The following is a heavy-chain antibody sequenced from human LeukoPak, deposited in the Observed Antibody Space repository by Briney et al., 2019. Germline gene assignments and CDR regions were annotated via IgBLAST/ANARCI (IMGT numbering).Heavy chain of an antibody. Sequence: PGGSLRLFCAASGFTFSSYSMNWVRQAPGKGLEWVAYIVGSSSIIYYADSVKGRFTISRDNAKNSLYLQMNSLRDEDTAVYYCARDGDFAAAGPDYWGQGTPVTVSS. CDR1: GFTFSSYS. CDR3: ARDGDFAAAGPDY. V-gene: IGHV3-48*02. J-gene: IGHJ4*02. D-gene: IGHD6-13*01. CDR2: IVGSSSII.